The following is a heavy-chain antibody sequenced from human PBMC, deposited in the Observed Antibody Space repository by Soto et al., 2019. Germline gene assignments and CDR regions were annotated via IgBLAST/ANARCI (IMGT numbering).Heavy chain of an antibody. V-gene: IGHV3-23*01. D-gene: IGHD3-10*01. CDR3: AKDKGFGELQPNNWFDP. J-gene: IGHJ5*02. Sequence: GGSLRLSCAASGFTFSSYAMSWVRQAPGKGLEWVSAISGSGGSTYYADSVKGRFTISRDNSKNTLYLQMNSLRAEDTAVYYCAKDKGFGELQPNNWFDPWGQGTLVTVSS. CDR2: ISGSGGST. CDR1: GFTFSSYA.